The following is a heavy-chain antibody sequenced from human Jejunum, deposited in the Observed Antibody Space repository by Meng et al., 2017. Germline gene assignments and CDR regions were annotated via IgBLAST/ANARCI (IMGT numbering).Heavy chain of an antibody. CDR1: GFTFSDHY. J-gene: IGHJ4*02. V-gene: IGHV3-72*01. CDR2: SRNKANGYTT. Sequence: EVQLVESGGDLCQPGGSLRLSCAVSGFTFSDHYMDWVRQAPGRGLEWVARSRNKANGYTTNYAASVKDRFTISRDDSKNSLNLQMNSLKIEDTALYYCVRGYNGFDLWGQGTLVTVSS. CDR3: VRGYNGFDL. D-gene: IGHD5-24*01.